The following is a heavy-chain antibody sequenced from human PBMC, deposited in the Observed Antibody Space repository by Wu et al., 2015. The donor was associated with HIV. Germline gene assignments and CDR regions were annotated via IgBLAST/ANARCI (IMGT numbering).Heavy chain of an antibody. V-gene: IGHV1-69*13. J-gene: IGHJ6*02. Sequence: QVQLVQSGAEVKKPGSSVKVSCKASGGTFSSYAISWVRQAPGQGLEWMGRIIPIFGTANYAQKFQGRVTITADESTSTAYMELSSLRSEDTAVYYCARDREMATIPVDYYYYGMDVCGQGTTVTVSS. D-gene: IGHD5-24*01. CDR2: IIPIFGTA. CDR3: ARDREMATIPVDYYYYGMDV. CDR1: GGTFSSYA.